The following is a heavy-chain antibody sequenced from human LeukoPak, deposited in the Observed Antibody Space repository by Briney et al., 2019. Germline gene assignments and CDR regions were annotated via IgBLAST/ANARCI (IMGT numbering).Heavy chain of an antibody. CDR3: ARGGDSSGFYYYFDY. V-gene: IGHV4-30-2*01. J-gene: IGHJ4*02. CDR1: GGSISSGGYS. Sequence: SETLPLTCTVSGGSISSGGYSWSWIRQPPGKDLEWIGYIYHSGNTYYNPSLKSRVTISVDRPKNQFSLKLTSVTAADTAVYYCARGGDSSGFYYYFDYWGQGTLVTVSS. CDR2: IYHSGNT. D-gene: IGHD3-22*01.